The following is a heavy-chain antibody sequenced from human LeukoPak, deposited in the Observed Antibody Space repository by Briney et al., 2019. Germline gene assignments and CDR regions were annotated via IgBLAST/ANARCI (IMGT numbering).Heavy chain of an antibody. Sequence: PGGSLRLSCAASGFTFGSYWVHWVRQAPVKGLVWVSRINSDGSSTKYADSVKGRFTISRDNAKNTLYLQMTSLRAEDTAVYYCARGYSTGYYYSIYWGQGTLVSVSS. CDR2: INSDGSST. CDR1: GFTFGSYW. J-gene: IGHJ4*02. CDR3: ARGYSTGYYYSIY. D-gene: IGHD3-22*01. V-gene: IGHV3-74*01.